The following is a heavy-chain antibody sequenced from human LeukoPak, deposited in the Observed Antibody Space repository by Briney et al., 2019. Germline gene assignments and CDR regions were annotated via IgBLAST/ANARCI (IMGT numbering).Heavy chain of an antibody. Sequence: SGGSLRLSCAASEFTFSDYYMSWIRQVPGKGLEWVSYISGSSSTMYYANSVKGRFTISRDNAKNLLYLQMNSVRGEDTAVYYCAREGCSGGEGYFDYWGQGTLVTVSS. CDR2: ISGSSSTM. CDR3: AREGCSGGEGYFDY. D-gene: IGHD3-16*01. CDR1: EFTFSDYY. V-gene: IGHV3-11*01. J-gene: IGHJ4*02.